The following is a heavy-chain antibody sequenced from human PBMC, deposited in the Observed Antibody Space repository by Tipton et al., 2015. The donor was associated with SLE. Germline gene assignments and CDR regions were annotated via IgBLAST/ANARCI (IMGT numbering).Heavy chain of an antibody. Sequence: TLSLTCNVSGGSIINNYWAWIRQPPGKGLEWIGEINHSGSTNYNPSLKSRVTISVDTSKNQFSLKLSSVTAADTAVYYCATAGITGTPGWFDPWGQGTLVTVSS. D-gene: IGHD1-20*01. J-gene: IGHJ5*02. CDR1: GGSIINNY. CDR2: INHSGST. CDR3: ATAGITGTPGWFDP. V-gene: IGHV4-34*01.